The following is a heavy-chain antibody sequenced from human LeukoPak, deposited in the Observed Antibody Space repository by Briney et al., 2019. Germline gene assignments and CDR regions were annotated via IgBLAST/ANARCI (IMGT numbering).Heavy chain of an antibody. Sequence: GGSLRLSCAASGFTFSSYWIHWVRQAPGKGLVWVSRINNDGSSTTYADSVKGRFTISRDNAKNTLYLQMNSLRAEDTAVYYCARDLDYGDYVPFDYWGQGTLVTVSS. CDR2: INNDGSST. CDR3: ARDLDYGDYVPFDY. CDR1: GFTFSSYW. D-gene: IGHD4-17*01. V-gene: IGHV3-74*01. J-gene: IGHJ4*02.